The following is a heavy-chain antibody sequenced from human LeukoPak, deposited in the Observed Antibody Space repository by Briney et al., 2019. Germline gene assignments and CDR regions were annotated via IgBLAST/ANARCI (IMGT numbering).Heavy chain of an antibody. Sequence: ASVKVSCKASGYTFTSYGISWVRQAPGQGLEWMGWISAYNGNTSYAQKLQGRVTMTTDTSTSTAYMELRSLRSDDTAVYYCARDTTMVRGHRRRYFDYWGQGTLVTVSS. J-gene: IGHJ4*02. CDR1: GYTFTSYG. V-gene: IGHV1-18*01. CDR2: ISAYNGNT. D-gene: IGHD3-10*01. CDR3: ARDTTMVRGHRRRYFDY.